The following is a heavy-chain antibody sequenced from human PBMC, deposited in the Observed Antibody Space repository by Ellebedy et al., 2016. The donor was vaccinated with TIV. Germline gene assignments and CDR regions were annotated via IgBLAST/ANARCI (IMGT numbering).Heavy chain of an antibody. CDR2: IIATVGSA. J-gene: IGHJ6*02. D-gene: IGHD3-10*01. Sequence: ASVKVSCKASGGTFTNHAISWVRLAPGQGPEWMGGIIATVGSADYAKSFQGRLTITSDEFTSIAHMELSSLRSEDTAVYYCARLGRFGDTRPPYYYFPMDVWGQGTTVTVSS. CDR3: ARLGRFGDTRPPYYYFPMDV. V-gene: IGHV1-69*13. CDR1: GGTFTNHA.